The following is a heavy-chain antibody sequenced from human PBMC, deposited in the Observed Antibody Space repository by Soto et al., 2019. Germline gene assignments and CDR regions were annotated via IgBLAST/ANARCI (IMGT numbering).Heavy chain of an antibody. Sequence: PSETLSLTCAVYGGSFSGYYWSWIRQPPGKGLEWIGEINHSGSTNYNPSLKSRVTISVDTSKNQFSLKLSSVTAADTAVYYCARGEVVMVRGVNQYYYYGMDVWGQGTTVTV. D-gene: IGHD3-10*01. CDR2: INHSGST. V-gene: IGHV4-34*01. CDR1: GGSFSGYY. J-gene: IGHJ6*02. CDR3: ARGEVVMVRGVNQYYYYGMDV.